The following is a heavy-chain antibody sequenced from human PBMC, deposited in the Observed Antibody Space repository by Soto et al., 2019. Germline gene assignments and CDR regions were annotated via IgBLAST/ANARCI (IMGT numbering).Heavy chain of an antibody. Sequence: HPGGSLRLSCAASGFTFSSYGMHWVRQAPGKGLEWVAVIWYDGSNKYYADSVKGRFTISRDNSKNTLYLQMNSLRAEDTAVYYCARGYYDFWSGYYKSLYGMDVWGQGTTVTVSS. J-gene: IGHJ6*02. CDR1: GFTFSSYG. CDR3: ARGYYDFWSGYYKSLYGMDV. V-gene: IGHV3-33*01. D-gene: IGHD3-3*01. CDR2: IWYDGSNK.